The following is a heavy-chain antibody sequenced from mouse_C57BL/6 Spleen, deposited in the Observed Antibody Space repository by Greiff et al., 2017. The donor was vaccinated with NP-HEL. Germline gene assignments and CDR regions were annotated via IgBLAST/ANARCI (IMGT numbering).Heavy chain of an antibody. CDR3: ATTYGSRFAY. V-gene: IGHV1-64*01. J-gene: IGHJ3*01. CDR1: GYTFTSYW. CDR2: IHPNSGST. D-gene: IGHD1-1*01. Sequence: QVQLKQPGAELVKPGASVKLSCKASGYTFTSYWMHWVKQRPGQGLEWIGMIHPNSGSTNYNEKFKSKATLTVDKSSSTAYMQLSSLTSEDSAVYYCATTYGSRFAYWGQGTLVTVSA.